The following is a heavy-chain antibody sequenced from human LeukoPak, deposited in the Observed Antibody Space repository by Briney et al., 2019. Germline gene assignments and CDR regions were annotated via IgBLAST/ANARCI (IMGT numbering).Heavy chain of an antibody. CDR1: GYSFTNYW. V-gene: IGHV5-51*01. CDR3: ARSLPSGYYYFNY. D-gene: IGHD3-22*01. Sequence: GESLKISCKGSGYSFTNYWIGWVRQMPGKGLEWMGIIYPDDSDTRYSPSFQGQVTISADKSISTAYLQWNSLKASDTAMYYCARSLPSGYYYFNYWGQGTLVTVS. CDR2: IYPDDSDT. J-gene: IGHJ4*02.